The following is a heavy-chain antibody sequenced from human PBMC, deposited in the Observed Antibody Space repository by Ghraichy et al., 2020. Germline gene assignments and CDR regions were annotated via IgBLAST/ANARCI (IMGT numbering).Heavy chain of an antibody. CDR2: ISGSGGST. Sequence: GGSLRLSCAASGFTFSSYAMSWVHQAPGKGLEWVSAISGSGGSTYYADSVKGRFTISRDNSKNTLYLQMNSLRAEDTAVYYCARYYYGSGSYYPYYYYGMDVWGQGTTVTVSS. CDR3: ARYYYGSGSYYPYYYYGMDV. V-gene: IGHV3-23*01. J-gene: IGHJ6*02. D-gene: IGHD3-10*01. CDR1: GFTFSSYA.